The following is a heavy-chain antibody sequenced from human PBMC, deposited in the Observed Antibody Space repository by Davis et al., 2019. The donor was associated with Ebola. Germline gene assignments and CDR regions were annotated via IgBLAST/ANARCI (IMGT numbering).Heavy chain of an antibody. Sequence: AASVTVSCKASGYTFTSYAMHWVRQAPGQRREWMGWINAGNGNTKYSQKFQGRVTITRDTSASTAYMELSSLRSEDTAVYYCARGGGFPFYSRSSVYYYGMDVWGQGTTVTVSS. CDR2: INAGNGNT. D-gene: IGHD6-6*01. V-gene: IGHV1-3*01. CDR3: ARGGGFPFYSRSSVYYYGMDV. J-gene: IGHJ6*02. CDR1: GYTFTSYA.